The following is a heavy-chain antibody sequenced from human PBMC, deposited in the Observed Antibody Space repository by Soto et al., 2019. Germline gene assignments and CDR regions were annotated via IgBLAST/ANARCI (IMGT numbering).Heavy chain of an antibody. CDR1: GFTFSSYS. D-gene: IGHD3-10*01. CDR2: ISSSSSTI. V-gene: IGHV3-48*01. Sequence: PGGSLRLSCAASGFTFSSYSMNWVRQAPGKGLEWVSYISSSSSTIYYADSVKGRFTISRDNAKNSLYLQMNSLRAEDTAVYCCARGGFGELSPFDYWGQGTLVTVSS. CDR3: ARGGFGELSPFDY. J-gene: IGHJ4*02.